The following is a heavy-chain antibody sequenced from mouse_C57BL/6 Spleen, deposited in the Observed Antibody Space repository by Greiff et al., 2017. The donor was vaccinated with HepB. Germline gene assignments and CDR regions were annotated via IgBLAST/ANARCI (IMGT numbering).Heavy chain of an antibody. CDR3: AGNVYDYGSSHFDD. D-gene: IGHD1-1*01. Sequence: QVQLQQPGAELVKPGASVKLSCKASGYTFTSYWMHWVKQRPGQGLEWIGMIHPNSGSTNYNEKFKSKATLTVDKTSSTAYMQRSSLTSEDSAVCYCAGNVYDYGSSHFDDWGQGTTVTVSS. CDR1: GYTFTSYW. CDR2: IHPNSGST. V-gene: IGHV1-64*01. J-gene: IGHJ2*01.